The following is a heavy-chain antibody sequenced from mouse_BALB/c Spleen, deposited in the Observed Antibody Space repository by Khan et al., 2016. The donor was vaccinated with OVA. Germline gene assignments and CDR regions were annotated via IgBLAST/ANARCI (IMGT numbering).Heavy chain of an antibody. D-gene: IGHD1-1*01. CDR1: VYTFTSYV. J-gene: IGHJ3*01. CDR3: ATQGSTYTWFTY. CDR2: IYPYNDDT. V-gene: IGHV1S136*01. Sequence: VQLQQSGPELVKPGASVKMSCKASVYTFTSYVIHWVKQKPGQGLEWIGYIYPYNDDTKYIEKFKGKATLTSDKSSSTAYMELSSLTSEDSAVYFCATQGSTYTWFTYWGQGTLVSVSA.